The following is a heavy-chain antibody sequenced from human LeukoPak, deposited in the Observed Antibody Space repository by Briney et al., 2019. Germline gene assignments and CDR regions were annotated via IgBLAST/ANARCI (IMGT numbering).Heavy chain of an antibody. V-gene: IGHV3-23*01. CDR1: GFTFSSYA. CDR3: AIGPGGVFHY. J-gene: IGHJ4*02. Sequence: GGSLRLSCAASGFTFSSYAMSWVRQAPGKGLEWVSGVSGSGGSTHYADSVKGRFTISRDNSKNTLYLQMNSLRAEDTALYYCAIGPGGVFHYWGQGTLVTVSS. D-gene: IGHD4-23*01. CDR2: VSGSGGST.